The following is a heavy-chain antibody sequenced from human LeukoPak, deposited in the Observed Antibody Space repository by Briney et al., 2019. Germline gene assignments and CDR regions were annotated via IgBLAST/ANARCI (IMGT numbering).Heavy chain of an antibody. J-gene: IGHJ4*02. V-gene: IGHV4-34*01. D-gene: IGHD6-19*01. CDR3: TRAVAGHPD. CDR2: INHSGYT. CDR1: GVPFSNYY. Sequence: PSETLSLTCAVSGVPFSNYYWSWVRQSPRQGLEWIGEINHSGYTNYNPSLKSRVTMSIDTSKNQFSLILTYVTAADPGVYYCTRAVAGHPDWGQGTLVTVSS.